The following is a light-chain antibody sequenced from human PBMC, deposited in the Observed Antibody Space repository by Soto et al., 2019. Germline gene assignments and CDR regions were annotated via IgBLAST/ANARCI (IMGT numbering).Light chain of an antibody. Sequence: QSALTQPASVSGSPGQSITISCTGTSSDVGGYNYVSWYQQHPGKAPKLMIYDVSYRPSGVSNRFSGSKSGNTASLTISGLQAEDEADYYCSSYTSSSTYVFRTGTKLTVL. CDR1: SSDVGGYNY. J-gene: IGLJ1*01. CDR2: DVS. CDR3: SSYTSSSTYV. V-gene: IGLV2-14*03.